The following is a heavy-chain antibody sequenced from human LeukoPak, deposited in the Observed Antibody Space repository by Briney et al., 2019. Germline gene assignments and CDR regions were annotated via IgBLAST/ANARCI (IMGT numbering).Heavy chain of an antibody. Sequence: SETLSLTCTVSGGSISSYYWSWIRQPPGKGLEWIGYIYYSGSTNYNPSLKSRVTISVDTSKNQFSLKLSSVTAADTAVYYCAKIVAAALVYWGQGTLVTVSS. CDR2: IYYSGST. CDR1: GGSISSYY. D-gene: IGHD6-25*01. V-gene: IGHV4-59*08. CDR3: AKIVAAALVY. J-gene: IGHJ4*02.